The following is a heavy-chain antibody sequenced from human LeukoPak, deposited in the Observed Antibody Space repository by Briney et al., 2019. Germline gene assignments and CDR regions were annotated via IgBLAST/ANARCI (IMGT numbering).Heavy chain of an antibody. Sequence: GGSLRLSCAASGFTFSSCAMSWVRQAPGKGLEWVSGISASGGHTFYADSVKGRFSISRDNSKNTLYLQMNSLRAEDTAVYYCARESSGWTLFDYWGQGTLVTVSS. D-gene: IGHD6-19*01. V-gene: IGHV3-23*01. CDR1: GFTFSSCA. CDR2: ISASGGHT. J-gene: IGHJ4*02. CDR3: ARESSGWTLFDY.